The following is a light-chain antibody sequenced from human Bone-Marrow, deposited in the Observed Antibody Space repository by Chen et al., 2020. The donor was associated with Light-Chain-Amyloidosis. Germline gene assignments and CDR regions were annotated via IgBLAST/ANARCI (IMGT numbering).Light chain of an antibody. Sequence: QSALTQPSSVSGSPGQSITIPCTGTSSDVGGDNHVSWYQQHPDKAPKLMIYEVTNRPSWVPDRFSGSKSDNTASLTISGLQTEDEADYFCSLYTITNTLVFGSGTRVTVL. CDR1: SSDVGGDNH. V-gene: IGLV2-14*01. CDR3: SLYTITNTLV. CDR2: EVT. J-gene: IGLJ1*01.